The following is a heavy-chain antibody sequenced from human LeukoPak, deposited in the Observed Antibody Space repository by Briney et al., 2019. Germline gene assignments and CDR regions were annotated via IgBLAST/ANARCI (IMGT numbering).Heavy chain of an antibody. CDR2: IYTSGST. V-gene: IGHV4-61*02. CDR3: ARGGVESYDGGSSGWLFDY. D-gene: IGHD3-22*01. CDR1: GGSISSGSYY. Sequence: SETLSLTCTVSGGSISSGSYYWSWIRQPAGKGLEWIGRIYTSGSTNYNPSLKSRVTISVDTSKNQFSLKLSSVTAADTAVYYCARGGVESYDGGSSGWLFDYWGQGTLVTVSS. J-gene: IGHJ4*02.